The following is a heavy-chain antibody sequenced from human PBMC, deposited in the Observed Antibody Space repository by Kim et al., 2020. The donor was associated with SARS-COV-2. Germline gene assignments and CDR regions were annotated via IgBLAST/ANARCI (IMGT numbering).Heavy chain of an antibody. CDR2: IYSGGDT. CDR3: VQNLDF. J-gene: IGHJ4*02. V-gene: IGHV3-53*01. CDR1: GFSVSNSY. D-gene: IGHD1-1*01. Sequence: GGSLRLSCAASGFSVSNSYMSWVRQAPGKGLEWVSVIYSGGDTYYADSVKGRFTSSRDKSKNTLYLQMNSLRAEDTAMYYCVQNLDFWGQGTLVTVSS.